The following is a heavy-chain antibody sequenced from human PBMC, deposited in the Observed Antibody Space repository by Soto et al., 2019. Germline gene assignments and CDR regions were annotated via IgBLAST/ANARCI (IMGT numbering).Heavy chain of an antibody. CDR3: VKDRVPGAYGHHYGMDV. CDR1: GFTFNNSG. D-gene: IGHD5-12*01. V-gene: IGHV3-30*18. J-gene: IGHJ6*02. CDR2: ISYDGSDK. Sequence: PGGSLRLSCRVSGFTFNNSGMHWVRQAPGKGLEWMAVISYDGSDKYYADFVKGRVIISRDNSKNTLNLEMNSLRAEDTATYYCVKDRVPGAYGHHYGMDVWGQGTTVTVSS.